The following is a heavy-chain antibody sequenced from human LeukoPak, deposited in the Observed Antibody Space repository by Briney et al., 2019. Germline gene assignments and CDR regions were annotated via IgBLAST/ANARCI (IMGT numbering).Heavy chain of an antibody. Sequence: ASVKVSCKASGGTFSSYAISWVRQAPGQGLEWMGRIIPILGIANYAQKFQGGVTITADKSTSTAYMELSSLRSEDTAVYYCARGVVTAVYTVDYWGQGTLVTVSS. CDR3: ARGVVTAVYTVDY. CDR2: IIPILGIA. V-gene: IGHV1-69*04. CDR1: GGTFSSYA. J-gene: IGHJ4*02. D-gene: IGHD2-21*02.